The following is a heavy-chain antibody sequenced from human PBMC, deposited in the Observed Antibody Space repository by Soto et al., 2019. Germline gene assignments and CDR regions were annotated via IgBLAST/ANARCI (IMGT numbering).Heavy chain of an antibody. J-gene: IGHJ6*02. CDR1: GFTVSSNY. CDR2: IYSGGST. CDR3: ARDGARYGSGSDYYYYGMDV. V-gene: IGHV3-66*01. D-gene: IGHD3-10*01. Sequence: GGSLRLSCAASGFTVSSNYMSWVRQAPGKGLEWVSVIYSGGSTYYADSVKGRFTISRDNSKNTLYLQMNSLRAEDTAVYYCARDGARYGSGSDYYYYGMDVWGQGTTVTVSS.